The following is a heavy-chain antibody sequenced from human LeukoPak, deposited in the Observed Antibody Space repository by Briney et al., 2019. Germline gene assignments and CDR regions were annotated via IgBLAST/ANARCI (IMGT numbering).Heavy chain of an antibody. CDR2: ISGSGGST. J-gene: IGHJ4*02. CDR1: GFTFSSFE. V-gene: IGHV3-23*01. Sequence: PGGSLRLSCAASGFTFSSFEMNRVRQAPGKGLEWVSAISGSGGSTYYADSVKGRFTISRDNSKNTLYLQMNSLRAEDTAVYYCAKDPQGFGELLFFDYWGQGTLVTVSS. D-gene: IGHD3-10*01. CDR3: AKDPQGFGELLFFDY.